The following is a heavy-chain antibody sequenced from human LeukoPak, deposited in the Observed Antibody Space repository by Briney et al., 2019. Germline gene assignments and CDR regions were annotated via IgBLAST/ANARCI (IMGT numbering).Heavy chain of an antibody. J-gene: IGHJ5*02. CDR3: ANRPTSAWSDH. D-gene: IGHD2-2*01. V-gene: IGHV3-23*01. CDR2: INSGDST. Sequence: GGSLRLSCAASGFSISGSGMTWVRQAPGKGLEWISAINSGDSTYYADAVMGRFTVSRDNSKNTIYVQMNSLRVDDTAVYFCANRPTSAWSDHWGQGTLVTVSS. CDR1: GFSISGSG.